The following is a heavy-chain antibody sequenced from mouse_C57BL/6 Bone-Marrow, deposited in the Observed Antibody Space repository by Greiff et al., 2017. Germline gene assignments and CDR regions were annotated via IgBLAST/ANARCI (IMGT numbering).Heavy chain of an antibody. CDR1: GYTFTSYW. V-gene: IGHV1-69*01. J-gene: IGHJ3*01. CDR3: ATEWFAY. Sequence: VQLQQPGAELVMPGASVKLSCKASGYTFTSYWMNWVKQRPGQGLEWIGEIDPSDSYTNYNQKFKGKSTLTVDQSSSTAYMQLSSLPSEDSAVYYCATEWFAYWGQGTLVTVSA. CDR2: IDPSDSYT.